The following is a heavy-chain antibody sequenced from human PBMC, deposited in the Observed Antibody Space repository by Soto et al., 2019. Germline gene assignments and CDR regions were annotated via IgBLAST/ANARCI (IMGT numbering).Heavy chain of an antibody. Sequence: HPGGSLRLSCAASGFTFSSYWMSWVRQAPGKGLEWVANKKQDGSEKYYVDSVKGRFTISRDNAKNSLYLQMNSLRAEDTAVYYCARPAHLYFSGGSCYLGFFHYCGQGTLVTVSS. V-gene: IGHV3-7*01. CDR2: KKQDGSEK. D-gene: IGHD2-15*01. CDR1: GFTFSSYW. J-gene: IGHJ4*02. CDR3: ARPAHLYFSGGSCYLGFFHY.